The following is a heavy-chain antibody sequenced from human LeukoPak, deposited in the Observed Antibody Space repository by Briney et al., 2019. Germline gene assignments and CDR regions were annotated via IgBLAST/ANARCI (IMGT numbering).Heavy chain of an antibody. CDR3: ARDRSPSRGYSYGYGFYFDY. J-gene: IGHJ4*02. D-gene: IGHD5-18*01. V-gene: IGHV4-61*02. Sequence: PSETLSLTCTVSGGSISSGSYYWSWIRQPAGKGLEWIGRIYTSGSTNYNPSLKSRVTISVDTSKNQFSLKLSSVTAADTAVYYCARDRSPSRGYSYGYGFYFDYWAREPWSPSPQ. CDR2: IYTSGST. CDR1: GGSISSGSYY.